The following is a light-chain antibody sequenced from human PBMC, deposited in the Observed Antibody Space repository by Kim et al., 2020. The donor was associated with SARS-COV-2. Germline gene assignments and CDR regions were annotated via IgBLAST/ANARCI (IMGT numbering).Light chain of an antibody. CDR1: SSDVGGYNR. V-gene: IGLV2-23*02. J-gene: IGLJ3*02. CDR2: EVS. Sequence: QSITISCTRTSSDVGGYNRVSWYQPPPGKAPNRLIYEVSKRPSGVSTRFPGSKSGNTASLTSSGLQAEDEADYYCCSYAGSSTCVFGGGTQLTVL. CDR3: CSYAGSSTCV.